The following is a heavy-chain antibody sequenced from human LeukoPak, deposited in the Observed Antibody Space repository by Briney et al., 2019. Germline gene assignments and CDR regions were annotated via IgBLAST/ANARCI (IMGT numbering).Heavy chain of an antibody. V-gene: IGHV3-11*06. CDR3: ARGNRPPDY. Sequence: PGGTLRLSCAASGFTFSDYYMSWIRQAPGKGLEWVSYISGSSKYINYADSVKGRFTISRDNAKNSLYLQMNSLRAEDTAVYYCARGNRPPDYWGQGTLVTGSS. CDR1: GFTFSDYY. CDR2: ISGSSKYI. J-gene: IGHJ4*02.